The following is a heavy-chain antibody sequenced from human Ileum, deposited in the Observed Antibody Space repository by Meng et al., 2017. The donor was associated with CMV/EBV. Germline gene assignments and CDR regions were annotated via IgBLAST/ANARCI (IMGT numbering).Heavy chain of an antibody. Sequence: ASVKVSCKASGYTFAASYMHWVRQAPGQGLEWMGWINPSGGGTKYAQKFQSRVTMTSDASINTAYMELSNLRSDDTAVYFCATLCPCTDCNGADCEGWGQGALVTVSS. CDR2: INPSGGGT. CDR3: ATLCPCTDCNGADCEG. J-gene: IGHJ4*02. D-gene: IGHD2-15*01. V-gene: IGHV1-2*02. CDR1: GYTFAASY.